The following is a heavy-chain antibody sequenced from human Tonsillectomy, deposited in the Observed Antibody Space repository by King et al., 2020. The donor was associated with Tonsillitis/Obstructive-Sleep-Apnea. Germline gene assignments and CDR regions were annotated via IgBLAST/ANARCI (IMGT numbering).Heavy chain of an antibody. D-gene: IGHD5-24*01. CDR1: GGSISSSIYY. J-gene: IGHJ6*03. V-gene: IGHV4-39*01. CDR2: VYYSGDT. Sequence: LQLQESGPGLVKPSETLSLTCTVSGGSISSSIYYWGWIRQPPGKGLEWIGSVYYSGDTYYNPSLESRVAISVDTSRNQFSLKLSSVTAADTAVYYCARHTEDNNSYYYMDVWGKGTMVTVSS. CDR3: ARHTEDNNSYYYMDV.